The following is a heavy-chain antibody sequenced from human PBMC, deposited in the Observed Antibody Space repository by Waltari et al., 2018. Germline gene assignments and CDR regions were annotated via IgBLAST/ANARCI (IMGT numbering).Heavy chain of an antibody. J-gene: IGHJ3*02. V-gene: IGHV3-23*03. CDR3: AAQYSSSSRELGRI. CDR2: IYSGGST. D-gene: IGHD6-6*01. Sequence: EVQLLESGGGLVQPGGSLRLSCAASGFTFSSYAMSWVRQAPGKGLEWVSVIYSGGSTYYADAVKGRFTISRDNSKNTLYLQMNSLRAEDTAVYYCAAQYSSSSRELGRIWGQGTMVTVSS. CDR1: GFTFSSYA.